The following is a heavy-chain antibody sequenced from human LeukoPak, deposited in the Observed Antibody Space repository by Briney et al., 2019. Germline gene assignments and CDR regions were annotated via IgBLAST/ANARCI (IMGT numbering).Heavy chain of an antibody. V-gene: IGHV4-59*01. CDR1: GFTFSSYD. Sequence: PGGSLRLSCAASGFTFSSYDMHWIRQSPGQGLEWIGYVFYNGRTNYNPSLKSRVTISLDTSKTQFYLNLSSVTAADTAVYYCARKVYFDWSPGGYYFDYWGQGTLVTVSS. D-gene: IGHD3-9*01. CDR3: ARKVYFDWSPGGYYFDY. CDR2: VFYNGRT. J-gene: IGHJ4*02.